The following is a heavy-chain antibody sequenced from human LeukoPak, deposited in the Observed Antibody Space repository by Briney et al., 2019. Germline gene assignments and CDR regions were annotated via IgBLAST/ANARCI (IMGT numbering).Heavy chain of an antibody. CDR1: GGSISSGGYY. CDR3: ARDRPDTTSPTTVGRFDP. CDR2: IYSTGTT. V-gene: IGHV4-31*03. Sequence: PSETLSPTGSVSGGSISSGGYYWHWIRQHPEKGLEWIGYIYSTGTTYYNPSLTSRLTRSLDTSKNQFSLKVTSVTAADTAVYFCARDRPDTTSPTTVGRFDPWGQGTLVTVSS. D-gene: IGHD1-26*01. J-gene: IGHJ5*02.